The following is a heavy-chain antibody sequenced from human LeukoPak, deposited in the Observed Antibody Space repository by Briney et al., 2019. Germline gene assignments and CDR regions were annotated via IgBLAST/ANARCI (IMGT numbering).Heavy chain of an antibody. CDR3: AKRGVVIRGILVIGYHQEAYHYDF. CDR2: ISERGGST. D-gene: IGHD3-10*01. Sequence: GGSLRLSCVVSGLNLSNYAMTWVRQARGKGLEWVSYISERGGSTTYADSVKGRFTIYRDTSLNTLYLQMNNLRAEDTAVYFCAKRGVVIRGILVIGYHQEAYHYDFWGQGVLVTVSS. CDR1: GLNLSNYA. V-gene: IGHV3-23*01. J-gene: IGHJ4*02.